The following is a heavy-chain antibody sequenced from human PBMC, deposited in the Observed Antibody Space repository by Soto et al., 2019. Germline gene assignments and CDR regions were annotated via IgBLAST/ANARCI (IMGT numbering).Heavy chain of an antibody. V-gene: IGHV1-18*01. Sequence: ASVKVSCKASGYTFTSYGISWVRQAPGQGLEWMGWISAYNGNTNYAQKLQGRVTMTTDTSTSTAYMELRSLRSDDTAVYYCARDQESSYGYIPYYYYGMDVWGQGTTVTVSA. CDR3: ARDQESSYGYIPYYYYGMDV. D-gene: IGHD5-18*01. CDR2: ISAYNGNT. J-gene: IGHJ6*01. CDR1: GYTFTSYG.